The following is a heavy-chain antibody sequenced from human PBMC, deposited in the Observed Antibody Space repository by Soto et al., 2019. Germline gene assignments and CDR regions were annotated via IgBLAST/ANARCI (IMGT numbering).Heavy chain of an antibody. D-gene: IGHD6-19*01. Sequence: PSETLSLTCSVSGGSIGGHYWTWIRQSPGKGLEWIGYIFYSGSTNYNPSLKSRVTISVDTSKNQFSLKMSSVTAADTAVYYCARVGSSGWSPDYWGRGTLVTSPQ. CDR1: GGSIGGHY. V-gene: IGHV4-59*11. J-gene: IGHJ4*02. CDR3: ARVGSSGWSPDY. CDR2: IFYSGST.